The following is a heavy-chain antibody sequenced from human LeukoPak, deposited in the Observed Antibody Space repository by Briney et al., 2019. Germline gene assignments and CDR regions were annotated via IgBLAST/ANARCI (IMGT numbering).Heavy chain of an antibody. CDR2: ISYSGST. D-gene: IGHD5-18*01. Sequence: SETLSLTCTVSGGSISSYYFSWIRQPPGKGLEWLGYISYSGSTNYNPSLKSRVTISVDTSKNQFSLKLSSVTAADTAVYYCARDVRKRGYFYGCDYWGQGTLVTVSS. CDR1: GGSISSYY. CDR3: ARDVRKRGYFYGCDY. V-gene: IGHV4-59*01. J-gene: IGHJ4*02.